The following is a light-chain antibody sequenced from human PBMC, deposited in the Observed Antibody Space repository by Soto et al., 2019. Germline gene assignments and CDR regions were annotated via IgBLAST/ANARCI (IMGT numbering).Light chain of an antibody. CDR2: EVS. J-gene: IGLJ1*01. V-gene: IGLV2-14*01. Sequence: QSVLTQPASVSGSSGQSITISCTGTSSDVGRYNHVSWYQHHPGKAPKLIISEVSNRPSGVSNRFSGSKSGYTASLTISGLQAEDEADYYCNSHTSGDFRVFGTGTKVTVL. CDR1: SSDVGRYNH. CDR3: NSHTSGDFRV.